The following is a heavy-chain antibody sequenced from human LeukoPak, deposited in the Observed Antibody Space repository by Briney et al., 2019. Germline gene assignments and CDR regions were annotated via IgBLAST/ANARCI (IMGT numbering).Heavy chain of an antibody. J-gene: IGHJ4*02. D-gene: IGHD3-22*01. CDR1: GFTVSSNY. CDR2: IYNSGGST. V-gene: IGHV3-66*02. CDR3: ARESYYYDSSGYTRLVDY. Sequence: QAGGSLRLSCAASGFTVSSNYMSWVRQAPGKGLEWVSVIYNSGGSTYYADSVKGRFTISRDNSKNTLYLQMNSLRAEDTAVYYCARESYYYDSSGYTRLVDYWGQGTLVTVSS.